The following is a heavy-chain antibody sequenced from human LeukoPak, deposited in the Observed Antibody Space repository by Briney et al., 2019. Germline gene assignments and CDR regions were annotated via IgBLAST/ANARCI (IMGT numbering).Heavy chain of an antibody. V-gene: IGHV4-4*02. D-gene: IGHD5-12*01. J-gene: IGHJ4*02. Sequence: PSGTLSLTCAVSGGSFSSSNWWSWVRQPPGKGLEWIGEIYHSGSTNYNPSLKSRVTISVDKSKNQLSLKLSSVTAADTAVYYGARHVAMVATSFDYWGQGTLVIVSS. CDR2: IYHSGST. CDR3: ARHVAMVATSFDY. CDR1: GGSFSSSNW.